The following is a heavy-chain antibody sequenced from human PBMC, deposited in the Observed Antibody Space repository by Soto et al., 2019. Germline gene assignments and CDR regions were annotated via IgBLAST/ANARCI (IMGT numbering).Heavy chain of an antibody. CDR3: ARSDIVVVPAAPWYYGMDV. CDR1: GYTFTGYY. J-gene: IGHJ6*02. D-gene: IGHD2-2*01. CDR2: INPNSGGT. Sequence: QAQLVQSGAEVKKPGASVKVSCKASGYTFTGYYMHWVRQAPGQGLEWMGWINPNSGGTNYAQKFQGWVTMTRDTSISTAYMELSRLRSDDTAVYYCARSDIVVVPAAPWYYGMDVWGQGTTVTVSS. V-gene: IGHV1-2*04.